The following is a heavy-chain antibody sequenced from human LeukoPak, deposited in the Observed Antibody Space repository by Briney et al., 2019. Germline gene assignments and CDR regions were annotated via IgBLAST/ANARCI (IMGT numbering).Heavy chain of an antibody. J-gene: IGHJ4*02. D-gene: IGHD4-23*01. CDR3: ARAPMTTVVTLFDY. CDR1: GYTFTSYY. V-gene: IGHV1-46*01. CDR2: INPSGGST. Sequence: GASVKVSCKASGYTFTSYYMHWVRQAPGQGLEWMGIINPSGGSTSYAQKFQGRVTMTRDTSTSTVYMELSSVTAADTAVYYCARAPMTTVVTLFDYWGQGTLVTVSS.